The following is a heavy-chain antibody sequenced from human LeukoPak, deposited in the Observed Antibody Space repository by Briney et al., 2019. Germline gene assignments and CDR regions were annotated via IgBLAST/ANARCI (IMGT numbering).Heavy chain of an antibody. J-gene: IGHJ6*03. CDR1: GYTFTSYG. CDR3: ARLGWVDCSSTSCSHNYYYYYMDV. CDR2: ISAYNGNT. Sequence: ASVKVSCKASGYTFTSYGISWVRQAPGQGLEWMGWISAYNGNTNYAQKLQGRVTMTTDTSTSTAYMELRSLRSDDTAVYYCARLGWVDCSSTSCSHNYYYYYMDVWGKGTAVTVSS. V-gene: IGHV1-18*01. D-gene: IGHD2-2*01.